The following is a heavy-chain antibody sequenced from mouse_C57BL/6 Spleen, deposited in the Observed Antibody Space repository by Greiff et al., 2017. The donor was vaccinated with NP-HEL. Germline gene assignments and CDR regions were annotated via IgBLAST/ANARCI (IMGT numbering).Heavy chain of an antibody. J-gene: IGHJ2*01. V-gene: IGHV1-26*01. D-gene: IGHD1-1*01. CDR2: INPNNGGT. CDR1: GYTFTDYY. CDR3: ARDGSSYGLNY. Sequence: VQLQQSGPELVKPGASVKISCKASGYTFTDYYMNWVKQSHGKSLEWIGDINPNNGGTSYNQKFKGKATLTVDKSSSTAYMELRSLTSEDSAVYYCARDGSSYGLNYWGQGTTLTVSS.